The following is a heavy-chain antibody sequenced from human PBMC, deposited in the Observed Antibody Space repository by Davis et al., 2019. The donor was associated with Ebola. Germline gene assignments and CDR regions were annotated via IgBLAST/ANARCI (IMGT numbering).Heavy chain of an antibody. CDR3: ARGAVFATLRDGMDV. V-gene: IGHV1-8*01. J-gene: IGHJ6*02. D-gene: IGHD5-12*01. CDR2: MNPNSGNT. Sequence: ASVKVSCKASGYTFTSYDINWVRQATGQGLEWMGWMNPNSGNTGYAQKFQGRVTMTRNTSISTAYMELSSLRSEDTAVYYCARGAVFATLRDGMDVWGQGTTVTVSS. CDR1: GYTFTSYD.